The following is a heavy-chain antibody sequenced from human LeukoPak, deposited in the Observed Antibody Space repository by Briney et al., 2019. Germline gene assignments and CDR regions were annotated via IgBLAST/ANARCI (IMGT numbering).Heavy chain of an antibody. CDR2: ISSSSSYI. CDR3: AKVVAGNIDHYFDY. D-gene: IGHD2/OR15-2a*01. J-gene: IGHJ4*02. Sequence: GGSLRLSCAASGFTFSSYGMHWVRQAPGKGLEWVSSISSSSSYIYYADSVKGRFTISRDNAKNTVYLQMRNLRVEHTAVYYCAKVVAGNIDHYFDYWGQGILVAVSS. V-gene: IGHV3-21*04. CDR1: GFTFSSYG.